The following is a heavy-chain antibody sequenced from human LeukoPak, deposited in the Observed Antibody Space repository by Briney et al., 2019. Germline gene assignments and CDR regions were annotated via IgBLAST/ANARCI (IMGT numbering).Heavy chain of an antibody. CDR3: ASLRAKLLWFGESPYYFDY. J-gene: IGHJ4*02. Sequence: SETLSLTCTVSGGSISSGSYYWSWIRQPAGKGLEWIGRIYTSGSTNYNPSLKSRVTISVDTSKNQFSLKLSSVTAADTAVYYCASLRAKLLWFGESPYYFDYWGQGTLVTVSS. V-gene: IGHV4-61*02. CDR1: GGSISSGSYY. CDR2: IYTSGST. D-gene: IGHD3-10*01.